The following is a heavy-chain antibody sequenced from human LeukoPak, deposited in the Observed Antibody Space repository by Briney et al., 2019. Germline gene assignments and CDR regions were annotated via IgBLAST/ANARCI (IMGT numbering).Heavy chain of an antibody. CDR3: ARGHGSGSYSFDY. CDR2: IYHSGST. J-gene: IGHJ4*02. CDR1: GGSISSYY. V-gene: IGHV4-59*12. D-gene: IGHD3-10*01. Sequence: PSETLSLTCTVSGGSISSYYWSWIRQPPGKGLEWIGYIYHSGSTYYNPSLKSRVTISVDRSKNQFSLKLSSVTAADTAVYYCARGHGSGSYSFDYWGQGTLVTVSS.